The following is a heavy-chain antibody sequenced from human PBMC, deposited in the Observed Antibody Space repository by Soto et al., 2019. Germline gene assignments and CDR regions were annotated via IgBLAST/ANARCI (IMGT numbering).Heavy chain of an antibody. Sequence: EVQLLESGGGFVPPGGSLRLSCAVSGFTFSSYAMSWVRQAPGKGLEWIPYISGSGGRTYYADSVKGRFTISRDNSKNTVYLQMNSLRVEDTAVYYCAKANSFSCSGTTCYAFYFDYWGQGTLVTVSS. CDR2: ISGSGGRT. J-gene: IGHJ4*02. D-gene: IGHD2-2*01. V-gene: IGHV3-23*01. CDR3: AKANSFSCSGTTCYAFYFDY. CDR1: GFTFSSYA.